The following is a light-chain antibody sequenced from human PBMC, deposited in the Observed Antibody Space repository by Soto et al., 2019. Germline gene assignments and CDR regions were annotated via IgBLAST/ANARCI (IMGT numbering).Light chain of an antibody. V-gene: IGLV1-44*01. Sequence: QSVLTQAPSVSGTPGQRVIISCSGSSSNVGVNSVNWYQQLPGTAPRLLIHSNSQRPSGIPDRFSGSKSGTSASLAITGLQSDDEAEYYCAAWDDSLNAYAFGEGTKLTVL. CDR1: SSNVGVNS. CDR2: SNS. J-gene: IGLJ2*01. CDR3: AAWDDSLNAYA.